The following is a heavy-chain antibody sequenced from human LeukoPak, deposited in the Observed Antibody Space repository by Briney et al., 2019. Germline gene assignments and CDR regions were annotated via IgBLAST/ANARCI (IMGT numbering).Heavy chain of an antibody. CDR3: ARGRVRDGFFAYYDS. V-gene: IGHV4-59*12. Sequence: SETLSLTCTVSGGSISSYYWSWIRQSPGKGLEWIGYIYYSGSTSYNPSLKSGVTISVDSIKNQFSLRLTSVTAADTAVYYCARGRVRDGFFAYYDSWGQGTLVTVSS. D-gene: IGHD5-24*01. CDR2: IYYSGST. CDR1: GGSISSYY. J-gene: IGHJ4*02.